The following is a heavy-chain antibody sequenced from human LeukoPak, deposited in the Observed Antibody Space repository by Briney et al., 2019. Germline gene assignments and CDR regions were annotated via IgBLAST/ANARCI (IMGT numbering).Heavy chain of an antibody. CDR3: ARRGAAGKELAAVKQ. CDR2: INHSGST. D-gene: IGHD6-13*01. V-gene: IGHV4-34*01. Sequence: SETLSLTCAVYGGSFSGYYWSWIRQPPGKGLEWIGEINHSGSTNYNPSLKSRVTISVDTSKNQFSLKLSSVTAADTAVYYCARRGAAGKELAAVKQWGQGTLVTVSS. CDR1: GGSFSGYY. J-gene: IGHJ4*02.